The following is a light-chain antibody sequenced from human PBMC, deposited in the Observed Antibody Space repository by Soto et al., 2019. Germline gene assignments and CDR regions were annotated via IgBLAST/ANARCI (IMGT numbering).Light chain of an antibody. J-gene: IGLJ3*02. Sequence: QSALTQPPSVSGAPGQRVTISCTGSSSNIGAGRDVHWYQQLPGTAPKFVIYGNTNRPSGVPERFSGSKSGTSASLAITGLQAEDEADYYCQSYDNRLSAWVFGGGTKLTVL. CDR3: QSYDNRLSAWV. V-gene: IGLV1-40*01. CDR1: SSNIGAGRD. CDR2: GNT.